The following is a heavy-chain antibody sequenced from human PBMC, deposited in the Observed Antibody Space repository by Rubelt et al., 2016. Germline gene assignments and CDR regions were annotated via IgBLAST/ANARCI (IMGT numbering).Heavy chain of an antibody. CDR3: ARKIASHKGIDP. Sequence: QVQLQESGPGLVKPSETLSLTCTVSGYSISSYYWTWIRQPPGKGLEWIASFYHTGSNTYNPSLKSRVTISVDKSKNRVSLTLSTVTAAATAVYYCARKIASHKGIDPWGQGTLVTVSS. CDR1: GYSISSYY. CDR2: FYHTGSN. J-gene: IGHJ5*02. V-gene: IGHV4-59*08.